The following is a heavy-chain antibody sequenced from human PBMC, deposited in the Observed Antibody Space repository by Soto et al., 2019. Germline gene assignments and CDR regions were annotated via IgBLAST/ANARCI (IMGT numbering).Heavy chain of an antibody. V-gene: IGHV3-73*01. J-gene: IGHJ6*02. D-gene: IGHD5-18*01. CDR3: TRRGDTAMPFYYYYGMDV. CDR1: GFTFSGSA. Sequence: EVQLVESGGGLVQPGGSLKLSCAASGFTFSGSAMHWVRQASGKGLEWVGRIRSKANSYATAYAASVKGRFTISRDDSKNTAYLQMNRLKTEDTAVYYCTRRGDTAMPFYYYYGMDVLGQGTTVTVSS. CDR2: IRSKANSYAT.